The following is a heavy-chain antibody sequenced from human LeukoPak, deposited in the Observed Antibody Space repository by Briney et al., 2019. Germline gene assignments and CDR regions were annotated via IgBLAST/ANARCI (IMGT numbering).Heavy chain of an antibody. CDR2: IYSTESI. Sequence: GGSLSLSCAASGFTVSSKYMSWVRQAPGKGLEWVSAIYSTESIYYADSVKGRFTISRDSSKNTLYLQMNSLRAEDTAVYYCAFTTYHYYYHGMDVWGQGTSVTVSS. J-gene: IGHJ6*02. V-gene: IGHV3-53*01. CDR1: GFTVSSKY. CDR3: AFTTYHYYYHGMDV. D-gene: IGHD3-3*01.